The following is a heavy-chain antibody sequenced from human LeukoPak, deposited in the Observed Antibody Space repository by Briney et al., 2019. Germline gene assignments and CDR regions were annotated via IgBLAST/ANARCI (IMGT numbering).Heavy chain of an antibody. Sequence: PSETLSLTCAVSGGSLSSGGYSWSWIRQPPGKGLEWIGYIYHSGSTYYNPSLKSRVTISVDRSKNQFSLKLSSVTAADTAVYYCARGVDYWGQGTLVTVSS. CDR2: IYHSGST. V-gene: IGHV4-30-2*01. CDR3: ARGVDY. J-gene: IGHJ4*02. CDR1: GGSLSSGGYS.